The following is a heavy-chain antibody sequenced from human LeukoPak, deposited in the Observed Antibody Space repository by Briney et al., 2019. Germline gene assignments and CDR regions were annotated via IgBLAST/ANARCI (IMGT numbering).Heavy chain of an antibody. J-gene: IGHJ4*02. Sequence: GGSLRLSCAASGFTFSTYNMNWVRQAPGKGLEWVSSITSSSSYTFYADSVKGRFTISRDNAKNTLYLQMNSLRAEDTAVYYCAKGLRTTVIPFNYWGQGTLVTVSS. V-gene: IGHV3-21*01. CDR1: GFTFSTYN. D-gene: IGHD4-17*01. CDR2: ITSSSSYT. CDR3: AKGLRTTVIPFNY.